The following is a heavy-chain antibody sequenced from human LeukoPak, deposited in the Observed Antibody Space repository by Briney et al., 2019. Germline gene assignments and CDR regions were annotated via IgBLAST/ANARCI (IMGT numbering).Heavy chain of an antibody. CDR3: ARDHSYGTRIPILPNWYFDL. D-gene: IGHD5-18*01. CDR2: IRYEGSYK. J-gene: IGHJ2*01. V-gene: IGHV3-30*02. Sequence: GGSLRLSCAASGFTFSSYGMHWVRQAPGKGLEWMAFIRYEGSYKYYADSVKGRFTISRDNSKNTLYLQMNSLRAEDTAVYYCARDHSYGTRIPILPNWYFDLWGRGTLVTVSS. CDR1: GFTFSSYG.